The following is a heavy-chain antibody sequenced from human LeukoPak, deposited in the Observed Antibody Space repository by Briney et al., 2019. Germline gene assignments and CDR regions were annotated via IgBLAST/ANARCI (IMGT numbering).Heavy chain of an antibody. CDR2: IKQDGSEK. V-gene: IGHV3-7*03. J-gene: IGHJ4*02. CDR1: GFTFGGTW. CDR3: ATSYDMGWLIGY. Sequence: GGSLRLSCAASGFTFGGTWMNWVRQVPGQGLEWVANIKQDGSEKFYVASVKGRFTISRDNGKSSLYLQMNSLRAEDTALYHCATSYDMGWLIGYWGQGTLVTVSS. D-gene: IGHD3/OR15-3a*01.